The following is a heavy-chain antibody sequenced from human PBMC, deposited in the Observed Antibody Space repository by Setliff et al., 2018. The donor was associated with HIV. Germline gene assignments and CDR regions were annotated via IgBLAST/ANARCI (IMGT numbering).Heavy chain of an antibody. V-gene: IGHV1-18*01. CDR3: ARAYDILTGYFDY. Sequence: ASVKVSCKASGYTFTNYDINWVRQAPGQGLEWMGWISPYNGDTRFAQSLQGRVTLTTDTSTTTAYTEMRTLRSDDTAVYYCARAYDILTGYFDYGGKGTLVAVAS. J-gene: IGHJ4*02. CDR2: ISPYNGDT. D-gene: IGHD3-9*01. CDR1: GYTFTNYD.